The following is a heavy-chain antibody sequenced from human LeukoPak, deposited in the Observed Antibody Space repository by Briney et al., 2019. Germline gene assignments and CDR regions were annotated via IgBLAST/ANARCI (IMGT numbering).Heavy chain of an antibody. CDR3: ARLGFSNSGSYLAPSDY. V-gene: IGHV4-59*08. CDR2: IYYSGST. CDR1: GGSISPYY. Sequence: SETLSLTCTVSGGSISPYYWSWIRQPPGKGLEGIGYIYYSGSTNYNPSLKSRVTISVDTSKNQFSLKLSSVTAADTAVYYCARLGFSNSGSYLAPSDYWGQGTLVTVSS. J-gene: IGHJ4*02. D-gene: IGHD1-26*01.